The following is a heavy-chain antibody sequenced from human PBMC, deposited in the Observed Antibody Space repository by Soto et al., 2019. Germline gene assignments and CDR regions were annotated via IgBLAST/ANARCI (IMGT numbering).Heavy chain of an antibody. Sequence: QVQLVQSGAEVQKPGSSVKVSCKASGGTFSSYTISWVRQAPGQGLEWMGRIIPILGIANYAQKFQGRVTITADKSTSTDYMELSSLRSEDTGVYYCSRDAASYCDFWSGQRAYYMDVWGKGTTVTVSS. J-gene: IGHJ6*03. CDR3: SRDAASYCDFWSGQRAYYMDV. D-gene: IGHD3-3*01. CDR2: IIPILGIA. V-gene: IGHV1-69*08. CDR1: GGTFSSYT.